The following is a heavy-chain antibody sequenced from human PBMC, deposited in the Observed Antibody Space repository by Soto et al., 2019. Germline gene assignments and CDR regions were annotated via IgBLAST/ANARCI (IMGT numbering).Heavy chain of an antibody. CDR3: SRVLYTSGWESDY. V-gene: IGHV4-59*02. CDR1: GDSVRSYY. D-gene: IGHD6-19*01. J-gene: IGHJ4*02. Sequence: QVQLQESGPGLVKPSETLSLTCTVSGDSVRSYYWSWIRQPPGKGLEWIGYTSYSGTTTYNPSRKSRVTMSVDTPKHEFSLKVSSVTAADTAVYYCSRVLYTSGWESDYWGQGTLVTVSS. CDR2: TSYSGTT.